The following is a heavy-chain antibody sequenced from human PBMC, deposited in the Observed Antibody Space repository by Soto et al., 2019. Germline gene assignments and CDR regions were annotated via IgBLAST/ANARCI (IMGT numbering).Heavy chain of an antibody. CDR2: FDPEDGET. CDR1: GYILTELS. D-gene: IGHD5-12*01. Sequence: ASAKVSCNASGYILTELSMHWVRQDPGKRLEWMGGFDPEDGETIYAPKSQGSVTTTEETSTNTTYMEQSSLRSDDTAAEYCWRAHVDRAYYYYYYGMDVWGQGTTVTVSS. V-gene: IGHV1-24*01. J-gene: IGHJ6*02. CDR3: WRAHVDRAYYYYYYGMDV.